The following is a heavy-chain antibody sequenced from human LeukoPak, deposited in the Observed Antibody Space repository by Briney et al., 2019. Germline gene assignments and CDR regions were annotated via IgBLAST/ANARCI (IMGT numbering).Heavy chain of an antibody. CDR3: ARGDYYDSSGYSARLDY. D-gene: IGHD3-22*01. V-gene: IGHV1-69*13. CDR2: IIPIFGTA. Sequence: ASVKVSCKASGGTFSSYAISWVRQAPGQGLEWMGGIIPIFGTANYAQKFQGGVTITADESTSTAYMELSSLRSEDTAVYYCARGDYYDSSGYSARLDYWGQGTLVTVSS. CDR1: GGTFSSYA. J-gene: IGHJ4*02.